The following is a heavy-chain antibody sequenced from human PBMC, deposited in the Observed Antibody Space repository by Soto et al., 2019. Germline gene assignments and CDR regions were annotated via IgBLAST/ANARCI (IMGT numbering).Heavy chain of an antibody. Sequence: ASVKVSCTASGYTFTSYAMHWVRQAPGQRLEWMGVINAGNGNTKYSQKFQGRVTMTRDTSTTTFYMELSSLTSEDTAVYYCARASVSGRRFDYWGEGTLVTVSS. V-gene: IGHV1-3*01. D-gene: IGHD6-19*01. CDR2: INAGNGNT. J-gene: IGHJ4*02. CDR3: ARASVSGRRFDY. CDR1: GYTFTSYA.